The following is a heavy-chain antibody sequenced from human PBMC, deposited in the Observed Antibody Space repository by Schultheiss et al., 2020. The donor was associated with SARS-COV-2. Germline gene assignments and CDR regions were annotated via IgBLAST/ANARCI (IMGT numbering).Heavy chain of an antibody. D-gene: IGHD4-17*01. CDR2: FDPEDGET. V-gene: IGHV1-24*01. Sequence: ASVKVSCKASGYTFTSYYMHWVRQAPGQGLEWMGGFDPEDGETIYAQKFQGRVTMTEDTSTDTAYMELSSLRSEDTAVYYCARGSYGDMDYWGQGTLVTVSS. J-gene: IGHJ4*02. CDR3: ARGSYGDMDY. CDR1: GYTFTSYY.